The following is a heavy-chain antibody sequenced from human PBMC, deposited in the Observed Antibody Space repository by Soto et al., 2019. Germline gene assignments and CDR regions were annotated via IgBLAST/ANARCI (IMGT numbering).Heavy chain of an antibody. CDR2: ISTSGRT. V-gene: IGHV4-4*07. Sequence: TLSVTYSVSGGSINSDYWTWIRQSAGKGLEWIGRISTSGRTTYNPSLKSRVTMSIDTSRNQFSLNLISVTAADTALDDCARLHLPELKGDVDIWGQGKMVT. J-gene: IGHJ3*02. CDR1: GGSINSDY. CDR3: ARLHLPELKGDVDI. D-gene: IGHD3-16*01.